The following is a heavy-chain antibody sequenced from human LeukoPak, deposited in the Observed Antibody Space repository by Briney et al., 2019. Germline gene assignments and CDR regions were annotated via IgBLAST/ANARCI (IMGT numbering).Heavy chain of an antibody. D-gene: IGHD5-12*01. CDR3: ARGIFGYSGYDLVGGHREYYYYGMDF. CDR2: IYTSGST. Sequence: SETLSLTCTVSGGSISSYYWSWIRQPAGKGLEWIGRIYTSGSTNYNPSLKSRVTMSVDTSKNQFSLKLSSVTAADTAVYYCARGIFGYSGYDLVGGHREYYYYGMDFWGKGTTV. J-gene: IGHJ6*04. CDR1: GGSISSYY. V-gene: IGHV4-4*07.